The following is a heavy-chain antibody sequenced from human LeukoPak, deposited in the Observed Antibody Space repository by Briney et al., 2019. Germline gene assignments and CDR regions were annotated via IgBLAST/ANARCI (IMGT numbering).Heavy chain of an antibody. V-gene: IGHV3-21*01. CDR2: ISSSSSYI. CDR1: GFTFSSYS. D-gene: IGHD4-17*01. J-gene: IGHJ5*02. Sequence: GGSLRLSCAASGFTFSSYSMNWVRQAPGKGLEWVSSISSSSSYIYYADSVKGRFTISRDNAKNSLYLQMNSLRAEDTAVYYCARDPMPATVTSNWFDPWGQGTLVTVSS. CDR3: ARDPMPATVTSNWFDP.